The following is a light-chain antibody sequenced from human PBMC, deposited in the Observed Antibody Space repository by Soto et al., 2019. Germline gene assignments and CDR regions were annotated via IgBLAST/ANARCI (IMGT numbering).Light chain of an antibody. Sequence: EIVMTQSPATLSVSPGERATLSCRASQSVNSNLAWYQQKPGQAPRLLIYGASTRATGIPARFSGSGSGTEFTLTISSLQSKDFAVYYCQQYDNWPPWTSGQGTKVEIK. CDR3: QQYDNWPPWT. J-gene: IGKJ1*01. CDR2: GAS. CDR1: QSVNSN. V-gene: IGKV3-15*01.